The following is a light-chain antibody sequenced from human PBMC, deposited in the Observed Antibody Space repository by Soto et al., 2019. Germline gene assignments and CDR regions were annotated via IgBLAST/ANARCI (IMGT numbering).Light chain of an antibody. CDR2: DVS. CDR3: CSYAGSYTFGV. J-gene: IGLJ2*01. CDR1: SSDVGGYNY. Sequence: QSVLTQPRSVSGSPEQSVTISCTGTSSDVGGYNYVSWYQQHPGKAPKLMIYDVSKRPSGVPDRFSGSKSGNTASLTISGLQAEDEADYYCCSYAGSYTFGVFGGGTKVTVL. V-gene: IGLV2-11*01.